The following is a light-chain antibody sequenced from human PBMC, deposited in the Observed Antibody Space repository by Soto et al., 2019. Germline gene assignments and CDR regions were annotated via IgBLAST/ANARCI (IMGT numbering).Light chain of an antibody. Sequence: EIVLTQSTGTLSLSPGEIATLSCRARQIVSISYLAWYQQKPGQAPRLLIYGASSRATGIPDRFSGSGSGTDFTLTISRLEPEDFAVYYCQQYGISPLKFGKGTKVEIK. V-gene: IGKV3-20*01. CDR1: QIVSISY. CDR2: GAS. CDR3: QQYGISPLK. J-gene: IGKJ1*01.